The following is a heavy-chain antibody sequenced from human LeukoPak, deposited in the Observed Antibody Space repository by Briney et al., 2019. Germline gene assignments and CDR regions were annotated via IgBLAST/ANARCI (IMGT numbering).Heavy chain of an antibody. J-gene: IGHJ4*02. CDR1: GGTFSSYA. V-gene: IGHV1-69*05. CDR3: ARSYGDYVLTLDY. Sequence: SVKVSCKASGGTFSSYAISWVRQAPGQGLEWMGGIIPIFGTANYAQKFQGRVTITTDVSTSTAYMELSSLRSEDTAVYYCARSYGDYVLTLDYWGQGTLVTVSS. D-gene: IGHD4-17*01. CDR2: IIPIFGTA.